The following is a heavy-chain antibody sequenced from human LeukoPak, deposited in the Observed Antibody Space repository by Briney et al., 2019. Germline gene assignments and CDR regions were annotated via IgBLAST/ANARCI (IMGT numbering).Heavy chain of an antibody. J-gene: IGHJ3*02. V-gene: IGHV3-7*03. Sequence: PGGSLRLSCAASGPTFNRDWMGWLRQAPGKGLEWLAHIKPDESRIFYADSVKGRFALSRDNAKNSVHLQMNSLRAEDTAVYFCARLILWETSNAFDIWGQGTMVTVSS. CDR1: GPTFNRDW. CDR2: IKPDESRI. CDR3: ARLILWETSNAFDI. D-gene: IGHD1-26*01.